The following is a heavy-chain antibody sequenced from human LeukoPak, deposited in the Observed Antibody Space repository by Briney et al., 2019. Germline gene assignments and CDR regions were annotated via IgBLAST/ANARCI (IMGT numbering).Heavy chain of an antibody. J-gene: IGHJ4*02. CDR3: ARDLGSGFSLDY. D-gene: IGHD3-22*01. V-gene: IGHV3-33*01. CDR2: IWYDGSKK. Sequence: GRSLTLSCAASGFTFRSYAMHWVRQAPGKGLEWVAVIWYDGSKKYYADSVKGRFTISRDNPENTLYLQMNSLRAEDTAMYYCARDLGSGFSLDYWGQGTLVTVSS. CDR1: GFTFRSYA.